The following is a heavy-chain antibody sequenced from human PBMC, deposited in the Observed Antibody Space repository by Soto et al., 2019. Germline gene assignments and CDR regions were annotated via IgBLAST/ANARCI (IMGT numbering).Heavy chain of an antibody. D-gene: IGHD2-2*03. CDR1: GGSISISH. V-gene: IGHV4-59*01. J-gene: IGHJ6*03. Sequence: QVQLQESGPGLVKPSETLSLTCTVSGGSISISHWSWIRQPPGKGLEWIGEDYNSGSTNYNPSLKNRVSISSDTSKNHLSLSLTSVTAAGTAVYFCATEIGYCTTTSCHAGPLYYYMYVWGKGTTDTVSS. CDR3: ATEIGYCTTTSCHAGPLYYYMYV. CDR2: DYNSGST.